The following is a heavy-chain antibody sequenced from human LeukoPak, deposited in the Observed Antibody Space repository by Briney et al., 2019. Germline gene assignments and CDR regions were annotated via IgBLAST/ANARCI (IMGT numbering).Heavy chain of an antibody. CDR1: GSSSGYY. D-gene: IGHD3-10*01. CDR2: IYHSGST. V-gene: IGHV4-38-2*01. CDR3: ARVGNYGSGSYYKSGYYYFDY. Sequence: SETLSLTCVFGGSSSGYYWSWIRQPPGKGLEWIGSIYHSGSTYYNPSLKSRVTISVDTSKNQFSLKLSSVTAADTAVYYCARVGNYGSGSYYKSGYYYFDYWGQGTLVTVSS. J-gene: IGHJ4*02.